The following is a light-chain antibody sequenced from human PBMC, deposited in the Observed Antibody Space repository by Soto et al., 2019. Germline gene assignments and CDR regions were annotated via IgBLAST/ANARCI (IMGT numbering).Light chain of an antibody. Sequence: DIQMTQSPSSLSASVGDRVTITCRASQSIGRFLNWHQQKPGKAPKLLIYAAYNLQSGVPSRFSGSRSATDFTLTISCLQSDDFATYYFQQYYSYPRTYGLGSKVE. J-gene: IGKJ1*01. CDR2: AAY. CDR1: QSIGRF. CDR3: QQYYSYPRT. V-gene: IGKV1-39*01.